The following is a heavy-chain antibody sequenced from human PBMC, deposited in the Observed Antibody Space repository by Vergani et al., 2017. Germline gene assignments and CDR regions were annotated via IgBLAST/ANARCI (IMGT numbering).Heavy chain of an antibody. CDR2: ISYDGTNK. Sequence: QVQLVESGGGVVQPGRSLRLSCAASGFTFGDHGIHWVRRAPGKGLEWVALISYDGTNKYYTNSVWGRFTISRDNSKSTLFLQKNSLRVEDMAVYYCARDRGDWRYSRYFYNYYMDVWGKGNTVTVSS. V-gene: IGHV3-30-3*01. J-gene: IGHJ6*03. CDR1: GFTFGDHG. D-gene: IGHD2-8*02. CDR3: ARDRGDWRYSRYFYNYYMDV.